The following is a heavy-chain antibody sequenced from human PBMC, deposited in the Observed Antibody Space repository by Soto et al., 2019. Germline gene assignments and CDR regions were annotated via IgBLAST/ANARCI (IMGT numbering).Heavy chain of an antibody. CDR1: GFTVRGDY. J-gene: IGHJ6*02. V-gene: IGHV3-53*01. CDR3: ATHSSSHLKFFYNGMDV. D-gene: IGHD6-13*01. CDR2: VYDSRST. Sequence: GGTLTLSCAASGFTVRGDYISWVRQAQAKGLEWVSVVYDSRSTYAEDYVKGRFTISRDDSKNTLYLKKNSLRVEDTAIYYCATHSSSHLKFFYNGMDVWGQGATVTVSS.